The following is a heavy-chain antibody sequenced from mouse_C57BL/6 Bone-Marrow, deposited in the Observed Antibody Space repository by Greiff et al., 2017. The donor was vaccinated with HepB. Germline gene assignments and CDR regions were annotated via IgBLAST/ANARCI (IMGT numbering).Heavy chain of an antibody. CDR3: ARQRRGAWFAY. Sequence: EVNLVESGGDLVKPGGSLKLSCAASGFTFSSYGMSWVRQTPDKRLEWVATISSGGSYTYYPDSVKGRFTISRDNAKNTLYLQMSSLKSEDTAMYYCARQRRGAWFAYWGQGTLVTVPA. CDR1: GFTFSSYG. J-gene: IGHJ3*01. V-gene: IGHV5-6*01. CDR2: ISSGGSYT.